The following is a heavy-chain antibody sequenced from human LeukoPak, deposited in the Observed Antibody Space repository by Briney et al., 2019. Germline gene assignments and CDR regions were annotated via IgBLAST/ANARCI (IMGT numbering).Heavy chain of an antibody. J-gene: IGHJ5*02. CDR2: VSPSHTTR. CDR1: GYTFRQYS. CDR3: ARLFTPRYCSTTSCYWKGWFDP. V-gene: IGHV1-18*01. Sequence: GASVIVSCKASGYTFRQYSISWVRQAPGKGLEWMGWVSPSHTTRVYAQQFQGRVTMTADTNTNTVSMELRSLRSEDTAVYYCARLFTPRYCSTTSCYWKGWFDPWGQGTLVTVSS. D-gene: IGHD2-2*01.